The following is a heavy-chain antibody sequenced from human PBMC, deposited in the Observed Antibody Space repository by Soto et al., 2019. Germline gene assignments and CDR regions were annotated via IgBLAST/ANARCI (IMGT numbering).Heavy chain of an antibody. CDR3: ARSSRQGYRYGYYYYGMDV. J-gene: IGHJ6*02. CDR1: GYTFTSYD. V-gene: IGHV1-8*01. Sequence: ASVKVSCKASGYTFTSYDINWVRQATGQGLEWMGWMNPNSGNTGYAQKFQGRVTMTRNTSISTAYMELSSLRSEDTAVYYCARSSRQGYRYGYYYYGMDVWGQGTTVTVSS. D-gene: IGHD5-18*01. CDR2: MNPNSGNT.